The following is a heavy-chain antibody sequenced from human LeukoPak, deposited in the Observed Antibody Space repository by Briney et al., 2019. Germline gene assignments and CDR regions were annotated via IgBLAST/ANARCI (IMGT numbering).Heavy chain of an antibody. Sequence: ASVKVSCKASGYAFTGYYMHWVRQAPGQGLEWMGWINPNSGGTNYAQKFQGWVTMTRDTSISTAYMELSRLRSDDTAVYYCARGHADAPSFDYWGQGTLVTVSS. CDR3: ARGHADAPSFDY. V-gene: IGHV1-2*04. CDR2: INPNSGGT. CDR1: GYAFTGYY. D-gene: IGHD2-2*01. J-gene: IGHJ4*02.